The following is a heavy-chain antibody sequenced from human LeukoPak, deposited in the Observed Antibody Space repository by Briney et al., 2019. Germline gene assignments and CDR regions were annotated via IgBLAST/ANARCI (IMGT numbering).Heavy chain of an antibody. J-gene: IGHJ2*01. CDR3: ARRRYYYDSSGSSYWYFDL. V-gene: IGHV4-59*01. D-gene: IGHD3-22*01. CDR2: IYYSGST. CDR1: GGSISSYY. Sequence: SETLSLTCTVSGGSISSYYWSLIRQPPGKGLEWIGYIYYSGSTNYNPSLKSRVTISVDTSKNQFSLKLSSVTAADTAVYYCARRRYYYDSSGSSYWYFDLWGRGTLVTVSS.